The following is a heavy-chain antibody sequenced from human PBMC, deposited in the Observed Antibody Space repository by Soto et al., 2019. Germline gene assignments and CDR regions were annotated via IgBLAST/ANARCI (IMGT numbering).Heavy chain of an antibody. CDR1: GFTFRSYW. CDR3: ARKKEYSSSSGSGYYYGMDV. CDR2: IKQDGSEK. V-gene: IGHV3-7*03. J-gene: IGHJ6*02. D-gene: IGHD6-6*01. Sequence: GGSLSLACAASGFTFRSYWLSWVRQSPGKGLQWVANIKQDGSEKYYVDSVEGRFTISRDNAKNSLYLQMNSLRDEDTAVYYCARKKEYSSSSGSGYYYGMDVWGQGTTVTVSS.